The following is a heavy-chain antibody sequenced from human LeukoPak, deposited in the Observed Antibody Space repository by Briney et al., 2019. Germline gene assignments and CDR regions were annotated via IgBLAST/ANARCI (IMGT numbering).Heavy chain of an antibody. D-gene: IGHD2-15*01. CDR3: AWAPLYCSGGSCYVVWFDP. CDR1: GYTFTSYG. Sequence: ASVKVSCKASGYTFTSYGISWVRQAPGQGLEWMGWISAYNGNTSYAQKLQGRVTMTTDTSTSTAYMELRSLRSDDTAVYYCAWAPLYCSGGSCYVVWFDPWGQGTLVTVSS. V-gene: IGHV1-18*01. CDR2: ISAYNGNT. J-gene: IGHJ5*02.